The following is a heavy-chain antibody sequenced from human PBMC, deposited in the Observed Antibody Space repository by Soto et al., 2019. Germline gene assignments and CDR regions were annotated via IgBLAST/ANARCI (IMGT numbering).Heavy chain of an antibody. Sequence: EVQLVESGGGLVQPGGSLRLSCAASGFTFSSYAMHWVRQAPGKGLEYVSAISSNGGSTYYANSVKGRFTISRDNSKNTLDLQMGSLRAEDMAVYYCARTGLDTAMVTVFDYWGQGTLVTVSS. V-gene: IGHV3-64*01. CDR2: ISSNGGST. CDR3: ARTGLDTAMVTVFDY. J-gene: IGHJ4*02. CDR1: GFTFSSYA. D-gene: IGHD5-18*01.